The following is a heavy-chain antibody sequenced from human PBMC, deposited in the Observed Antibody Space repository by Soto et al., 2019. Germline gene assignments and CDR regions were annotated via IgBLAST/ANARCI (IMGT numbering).Heavy chain of an antibody. Sequence: EVQLLESGGGLAQPGGSLRLSCVASGFAFSNYDMSWVRQAPGKGLEWVSAISGSGSSTYYADSVKGRFTISRDNPKNTLYLQMNSLRAEDTAVYYCANRDTSMVTRYYYGMDVWGQGTTVTVSS. CDR3: ANRDTSMVTRYYYGMDV. V-gene: IGHV3-23*01. CDR1: GFAFSNYD. CDR2: ISGSGSST. D-gene: IGHD5-18*01. J-gene: IGHJ6*02.